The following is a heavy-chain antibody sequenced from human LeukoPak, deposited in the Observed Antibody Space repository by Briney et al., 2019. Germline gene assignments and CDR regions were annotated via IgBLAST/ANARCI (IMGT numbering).Heavy chain of an antibody. D-gene: IGHD1-26*01. Sequence: GGSLRLSCAASGFTFSNYLMSWVRQAPGKGLEWVADIRQDGSDKYYVDSVKGRFTISRDNAKNSLYLQMNSLRAEDTALYYCAKDASRVGSRDWHFDLWGRGTLVTVSS. J-gene: IGHJ2*01. V-gene: IGHV3-7*03. CDR1: GFTFSNYL. CDR3: AKDASRVGSRDWHFDL. CDR2: IRQDGSDK.